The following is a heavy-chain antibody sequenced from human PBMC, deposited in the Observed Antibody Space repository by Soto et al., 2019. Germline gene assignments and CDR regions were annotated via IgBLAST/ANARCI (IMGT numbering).Heavy chain of an antibody. CDR1: GFIVNSNY. D-gene: IGHD4-17*01. J-gene: IGHJ4*02. Sequence: PGGSLRLSCAASGFIVNSNYMSWVRQVPGKRLEWVSVIYSGGYTHYADSVKGRFTISRHNIKNTLYLQMNSLRAEDTAVYYCARVYGDCGGFFEYWGQGTQVTVSS. CDR2: IYSGGYT. CDR3: ARVYGDCGGFFEY. V-gene: IGHV3-53*04.